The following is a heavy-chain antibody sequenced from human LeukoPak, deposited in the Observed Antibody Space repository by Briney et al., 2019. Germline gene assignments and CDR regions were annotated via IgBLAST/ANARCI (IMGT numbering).Heavy chain of an antibody. CDR2: VSSSSSTI. CDR1: GFTFSSYS. Sequence: GGSLRLSCAASGFTFSSYSMNWVRQAPGKGLEWVSYVSSSSSTIYYADSVKGRCTISRDNAKNSLYLQMNSLRAEDTAVYYCARYTTSQRAFDIWGQGTMVTVSS. J-gene: IGHJ3*02. V-gene: IGHV3-48*01. D-gene: IGHD2-2*01. CDR3: ARYTTSQRAFDI.